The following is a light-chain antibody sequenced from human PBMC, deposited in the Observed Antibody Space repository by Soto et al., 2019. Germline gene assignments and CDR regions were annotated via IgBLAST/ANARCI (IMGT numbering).Light chain of an antibody. J-gene: IGLJ3*02. CDR1: SRDVGVYDF. Sequence: QAVLTQPASLSGSPGQSITISCTGTSRDVGVYDFVSWYQQHPGKGPKLLIYEVSNRPSGVSNRFSGSKSGNTASLTISGLQSEDEADYYCSSYTTSATLVFGGGTPLPVL. CDR3: SSYTTSATLV. CDR2: EVS. V-gene: IGLV2-14*01.